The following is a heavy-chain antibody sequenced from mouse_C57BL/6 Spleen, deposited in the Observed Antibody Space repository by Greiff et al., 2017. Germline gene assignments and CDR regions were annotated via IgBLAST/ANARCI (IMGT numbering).Heavy chain of an antibody. V-gene: IGHV1-15*01. CDR1: GYTFTDYD. CDR2: LDPDTGGP. Sequence: VQLQASGAELVRPGASVTLSCKASGYTFTDYDMHWVKQTPVHGLEWIGALDPDTGGPAYNQPFKGKAILTAYKSSSTAYMELRILTSEDSAVYYCTRSKSFDNWGEGATLTVSS. J-gene: IGHJ2*01. CDR3: TRSKSFDN.